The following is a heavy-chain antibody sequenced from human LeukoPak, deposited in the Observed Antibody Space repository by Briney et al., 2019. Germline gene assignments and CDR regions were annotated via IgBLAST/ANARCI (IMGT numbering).Heavy chain of an antibody. D-gene: IGHD2-2*01. CDR1: GLTFSSYG. V-gene: IGHV3-30*18. CDR2: ISNDGTIR. CDR3: AKGGCSSTTCYLANP. Sequence: GGPLRLSCAAPGLTFSSYGMHWVRQAPGKRLEWVTVISNDGTIRNYADSVKGRFTVSRDNSKNTLYLQMNSLTAEDTALYYCAKGGCSSTTCYLANPWGQGTLVTVSS. J-gene: IGHJ5*02.